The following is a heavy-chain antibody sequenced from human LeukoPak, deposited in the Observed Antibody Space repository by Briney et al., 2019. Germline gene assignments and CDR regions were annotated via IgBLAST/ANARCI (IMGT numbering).Heavy chain of an antibody. V-gene: IGHV3-7*01. CDR1: GFTFIIYW. CDR3: ARASVGPGDFWSGYYGDYYYMDV. Sequence: SGGSLRLSCAASGFTFIIYWVRGSPKARGRGRGGVPNKRKEGCEKNYGDSVKGRFPIYRDNAKNSLYLKMNSLRAEDTAVYYCARASVGPGDFWSGYYGDYYYMDVWGKGTTVTVSS. CDR2: KRKEGCEK. J-gene: IGHJ6*03. D-gene: IGHD3-3*01.